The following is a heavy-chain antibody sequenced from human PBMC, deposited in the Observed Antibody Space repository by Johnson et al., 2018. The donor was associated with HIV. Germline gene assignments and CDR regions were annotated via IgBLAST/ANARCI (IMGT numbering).Heavy chain of an antibody. CDR2: ISGNGGNT. D-gene: IGHD3-16*01. CDR1: GFTFSSYA. CDR3: AREAVPRGLQSAFGGAFDI. J-gene: IGHJ3*02. V-gene: IGHV3-23*04. Sequence: VQLVESGGRLIQPGGSLRLSCAASGFTFSSYAMSWVRQAPGKGLEWVSAISGNGGNTYYADSVKGRFTISRDSSRNTLYLQMNSLRAEDTAVYYCAREAVPRGLQSAFGGAFDIWGQGTMVTVSS.